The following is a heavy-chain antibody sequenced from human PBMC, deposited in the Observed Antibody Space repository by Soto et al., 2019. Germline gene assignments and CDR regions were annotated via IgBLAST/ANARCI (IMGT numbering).Heavy chain of an antibody. J-gene: IGHJ6*02. D-gene: IGHD6-13*01. V-gene: IGHV4-30-2*01. Sequence: SETLSLTCAVSGGSISSGGYSWSWIRQPPGKGLEWIGYIYHSVSTYYNPSLKSRVTISVDRSKNQFSLKLSSVTAADTAVYYCARQLTIAAAGLDYYYGMDVWGQGTTVTVSS. CDR1: GGSISSGGYS. CDR2: IYHSVST. CDR3: ARQLTIAAAGLDYYYGMDV.